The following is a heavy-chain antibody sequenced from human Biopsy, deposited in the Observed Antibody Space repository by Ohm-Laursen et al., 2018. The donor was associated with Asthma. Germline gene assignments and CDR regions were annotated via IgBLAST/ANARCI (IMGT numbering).Heavy chain of an antibody. CDR3: ARDLSGYCTSSACYGFDS. CDR1: GGSLSSGPYY. CDR2: ITYSGST. D-gene: IGHD2-8*01. J-gene: IGHJ5*01. V-gene: IGHV4-31*03. Sequence: SDTLSLTCTVSGGSLSSGPYYWSWVRQHPGKGLEWFGYITYSGSTFYSPSLESRVTVSVDTSKNQFSLKLSSVTAADTAVYYCARDLSGYCTSSACYGFDSWGQGTLVTVSS.